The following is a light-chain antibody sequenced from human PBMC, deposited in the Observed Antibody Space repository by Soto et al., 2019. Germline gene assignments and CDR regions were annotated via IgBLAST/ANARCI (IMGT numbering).Light chain of an antibody. CDR2: EVS. CDR1: SSDVGGYNY. CDR3: ISYAGSNLLYG. J-gene: IGLJ1*01. V-gene: IGLV2-8*01. Sequence: QSALTQPPSASGSPGQSVTISCTGTSSDVGGYNYVSWYQQHPGKAPKLMIYEVSKRPSGVPDRFSGSKSGNTASLTVSGLQAEDEADYYCISYAGSNLLYGFGTGTKLTVL.